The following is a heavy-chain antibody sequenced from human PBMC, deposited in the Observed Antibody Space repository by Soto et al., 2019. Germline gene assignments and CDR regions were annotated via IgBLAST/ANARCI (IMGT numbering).Heavy chain of an antibody. CDR2: ISVLNGYA. CDR3: SKNGTTWFAS. Sequence: QVQLVQSGPELKKPGASVKVSCKTSGYSFHNSGISWVRQAPGQGLEWMGWISVLNGYAHYGQKFQGRVIMTADTITSTAYMELRGLRSDDTAMYYCSKNGTTWFASWGQGTPVTVSS. CDR1: GYSFHNSG. D-gene: IGHD1-1*01. V-gene: IGHV1-18*01. J-gene: IGHJ5*01.